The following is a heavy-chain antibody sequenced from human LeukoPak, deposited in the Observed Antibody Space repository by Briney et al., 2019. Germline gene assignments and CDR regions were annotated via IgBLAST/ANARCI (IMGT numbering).Heavy chain of an antibody. D-gene: IGHD2-21*02. J-gene: IGHJ2*01. CDR1: GFTFSTYG. Sequence: GRSLRLSCAASGFTFSTYGMHWVRQAPGEGLEWVAVISYGGSKEYYADSVKGRFTISRDNSKNTLYLQMNGLRAEDTAVYYCAKDGLAYCGGDCYTWRNWYFDLWGRGNLVTVSS. CDR2: ISYGGSKE. CDR3: AKDGLAYCGGDCYTWRNWYFDL. V-gene: IGHV3-30*18.